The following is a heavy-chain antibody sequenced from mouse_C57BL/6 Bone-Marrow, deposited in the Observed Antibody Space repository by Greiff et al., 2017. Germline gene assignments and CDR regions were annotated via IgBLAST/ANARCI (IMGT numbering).Heavy chain of an antibody. CDR1: GYTFTSYW. Sequence: QVQLKESGAELVRPGTSVKLSCKASGYTFTSYWMHWVKQRPGQGLEWIGVIDPSDSYTNYNQKFKGKATLTVDTSSSTAYMQLSSLTSEDSAVYYCARFYGSSGYWGQGTTLTVSS. D-gene: IGHD1-1*01. V-gene: IGHV1-59*01. CDR2: IDPSDSYT. CDR3: ARFYGSSGY. J-gene: IGHJ2*01.